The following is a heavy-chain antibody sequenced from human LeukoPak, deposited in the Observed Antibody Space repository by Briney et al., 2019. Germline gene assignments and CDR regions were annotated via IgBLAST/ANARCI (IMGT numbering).Heavy chain of an antibody. V-gene: IGHV3-64D*06. Sequence: PGGSLRLSCSASGFTFSSYAMHWVRQAPGKGLEYVSAISSNGGSTYYADSVKGRFTISRDNSKNTLYLQMSSLRAEDTAVYYCVKAVYYDSSGYYSVYYDYWGQGTLVTVSS. CDR1: GFTFSSYA. CDR3: VKAVYYDSSGYYSVYYDY. J-gene: IGHJ4*02. CDR2: ISSNGGST. D-gene: IGHD3-22*01.